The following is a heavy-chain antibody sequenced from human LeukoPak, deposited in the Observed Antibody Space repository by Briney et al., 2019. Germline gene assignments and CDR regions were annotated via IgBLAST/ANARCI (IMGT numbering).Heavy chain of an antibody. CDR2: FDPEDGET. Sequence: ASVKVSCKVSGYTLTDLSMHWVRQAPGKGLEWMGGFDPEDGETIYAQKFQGRVTVTEDTSTDTAYMELSSLRSEDTAVYYCATGQDWGDFDYWGQGTLVTVSS. CDR3: ATGQDWGDFDY. CDR1: GYTLTDLS. D-gene: IGHD3/OR15-3a*01. J-gene: IGHJ4*02. V-gene: IGHV1-24*01.